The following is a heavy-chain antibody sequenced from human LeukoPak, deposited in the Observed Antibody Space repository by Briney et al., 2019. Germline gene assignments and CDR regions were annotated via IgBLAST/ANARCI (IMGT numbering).Heavy chain of an antibody. CDR1: GFTFSSYG. J-gene: IGHJ4*02. CDR3: AKGDQWLVHQGSSDY. Sequence: GGSLRLSCAASGFTFSSYGMSWVRQAPGKGLEWVSAISGSGGSTYYADSVKGRFTISRDNSKNTLYLQMNSLRAEDTAVYYCAKGDQWLVHQGSSDYWGQGTLVTVSS. D-gene: IGHD6-19*01. V-gene: IGHV3-23*01. CDR2: ISGSGGST.